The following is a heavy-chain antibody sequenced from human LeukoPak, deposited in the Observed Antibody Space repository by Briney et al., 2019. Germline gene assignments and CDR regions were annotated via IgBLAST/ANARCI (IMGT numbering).Heavy chain of an antibody. CDR2: ISGSGGST. CDR3: ATIKSGYFDWLSHYWYFDL. Sequence: GGSLRLSCAASGFTFSSYAISWVRQAPGKGLEWVSGISGSGGSTYYADSVKGRFTISRDNSKNTLYLQMNGLRAEDTAVYYCATIKSGYFDWLSHYWYFDLWGRGTLVTVSS. D-gene: IGHD3-9*01. V-gene: IGHV3-23*01. CDR1: GFTFSSYA. J-gene: IGHJ2*01.